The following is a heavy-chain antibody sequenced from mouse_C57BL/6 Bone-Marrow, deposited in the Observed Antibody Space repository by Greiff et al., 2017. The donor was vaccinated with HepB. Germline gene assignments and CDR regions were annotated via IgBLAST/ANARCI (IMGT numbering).Heavy chain of an antibody. Sequence: QVQLKQSGAELVKPGASVKMSCKASGYTFTSYWITWVKQRPGQGLEWIGDIYPGSGSTNYNEKFKSKATLTVDTSSSTAYMQLSSLTSEDSAVYYCANYDYDDGYYYAMDYWGQGTSVTVSS. CDR1: GYTFTSYW. CDR2: IYPGSGST. D-gene: IGHD2-4*01. V-gene: IGHV1-55*01. J-gene: IGHJ4*01. CDR3: ANYDYDDGYYYAMDY.